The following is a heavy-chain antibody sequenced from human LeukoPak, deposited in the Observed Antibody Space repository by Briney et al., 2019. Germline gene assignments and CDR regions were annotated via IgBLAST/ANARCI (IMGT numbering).Heavy chain of an antibody. V-gene: IGHV3-21*03. J-gene: IGHJ4*02. CDR3: LRDPSSGGSRGY. D-gene: IGHD2-15*01. CDR2: ISSSSSYM. Sequence: GGSLRLSCAASGFTFSSYSMNWVRQAPGKGLEWVSSISSSSSYMYYADSVKGRFTISRDNAKSSPYLQMNSLRVEDTAVYYCLRDPSSGGSRGYWGQGTLVTVSS. CDR1: GFTFSSYS.